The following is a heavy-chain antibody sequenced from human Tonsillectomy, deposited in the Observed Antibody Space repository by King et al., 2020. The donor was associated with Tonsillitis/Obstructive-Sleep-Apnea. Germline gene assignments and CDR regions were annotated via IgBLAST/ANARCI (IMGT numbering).Heavy chain of an antibody. J-gene: IGHJ5*02. D-gene: IGHD3-3*01. CDR1: GFTFNSYP. V-gene: IGHV3-30*01. Sequence: VQLVESGGGVVQPGRSLRLSCAASGFTFNSYPMHWVRQAPGTGLEWVAVISYDEINKYYADSVKGRFTISRDNSKNTLYLQMNSLRAEDTAVYYCARDPSYYDFWSGFNWFDPWGQGTLVTVSS. CDR3: ARDPSYYDFWSGFNWFDP. CDR2: ISYDEINK.